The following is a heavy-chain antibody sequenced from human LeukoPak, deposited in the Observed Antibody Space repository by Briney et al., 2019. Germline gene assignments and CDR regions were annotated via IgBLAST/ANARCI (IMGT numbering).Heavy chain of an antibody. CDR1: GGTFSSYA. J-gene: IGHJ2*01. D-gene: IGHD6-19*01. CDR2: IVVGSGNT. V-gene: IGHV1-58*02. CDR3: AADMTAVAGYWYFDL. Sequence: ASVKVSCKASGGTFSSYAISWVRQARGQRLEWIGWIVVGSGNTNYAQKFQERVTITRDMSTSTAYMELSSLRSEDTAVYYCAADMTAVAGYWYFDLWGRGTLVTVSS.